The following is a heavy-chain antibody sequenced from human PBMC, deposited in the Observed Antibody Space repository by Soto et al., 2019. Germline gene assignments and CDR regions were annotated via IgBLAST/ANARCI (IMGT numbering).Heavy chain of an antibody. J-gene: IGHJ5*01. CDR3: ARSLYSNTGLDS. D-gene: IGHD6-13*01. CDR2: IYSGGST. V-gene: IGHV3-66*01. CDR1: GFTVSSNY. Sequence: GGSLRLSCAASGFTVSSNYMSWVRQAPGKGLEWVSVIYSGGSTSYVDYLKGRFTISRDNAKNTLYLQMNNLRAEDTAVYRCARSLYSNTGLDSWGQGTLVTVSS.